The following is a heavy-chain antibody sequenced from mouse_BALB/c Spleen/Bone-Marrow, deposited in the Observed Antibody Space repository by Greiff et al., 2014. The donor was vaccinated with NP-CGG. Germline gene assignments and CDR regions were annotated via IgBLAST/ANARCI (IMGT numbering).Heavy chain of an antibody. V-gene: IGHV1-4*01. Sequence: QVQLQQSGAELARPGASVKMSCKASGYTFTSYTMHWVKQRPGQGLEWIGYINPSSGYTNYNQKFKDKATLTADKSSSTAYMQLSSLTSEDSAVYHCARWANWDGFAYWGQGTLVTVSA. CDR1: GYTFTSYT. CDR2: INPSSGYT. D-gene: IGHD4-1*02. J-gene: IGHJ3*01. CDR3: ARWANWDGFAY.